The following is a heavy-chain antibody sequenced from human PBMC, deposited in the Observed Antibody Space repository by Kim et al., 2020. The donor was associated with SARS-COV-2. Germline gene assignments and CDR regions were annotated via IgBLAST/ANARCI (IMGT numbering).Heavy chain of an antibody. CDR2: INTNTGNP. Sequence: ASVKVSCKASGYTFTSYAMNWVRQAPGQGLEWMGWINTNTGNPTYAQGFTGRFVFSLDTSVSTAYLQISRLKAEDTAVYYCARDLHRSSWPSYYYYGMDVWGQGTTVTVSS. J-gene: IGHJ6*02. CDR3: ARDLHRSSWPSYYYYGMDV. V-gene: IGHV7-4-1*02. D-gene: IGHD6-13*01. CDR1: GYTFTSYA.